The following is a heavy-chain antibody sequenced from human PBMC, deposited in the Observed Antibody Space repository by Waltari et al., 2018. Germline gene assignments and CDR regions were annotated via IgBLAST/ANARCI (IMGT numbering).Heavy chain of an antibody. V-gene: IGHV4-39*01. D-gene: IGHD6-19*01. CDR2: IYYSGST. CDR3: ATKRESSASGFDY. J-gene: IGHJ4*02. Sequence: QLQLQESGPGLVKPSETLSFTCTVSGGSISSSSYSWGGIRQPPGKGLAWIWSIYYSGSTYYNPSLKSRCTISVDTSKNQFSLKLSSVTAADTAVYYCATKRESSASGFDYWGQGTLVTVSS. CDR1: GGSISSSSYS.